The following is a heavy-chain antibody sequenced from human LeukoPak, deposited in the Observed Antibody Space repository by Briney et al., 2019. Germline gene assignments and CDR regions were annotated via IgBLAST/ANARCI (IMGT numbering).Heavy chain of an antibody. CDR3: ASGGGYCSSTSCYVSDY. CDR1: GFTFSSYA. D-gene: IGHD2-2*01. V-gene: IGHV3-30-3*01. CDR2: ISYDGINK. Sequence: PGGSLRLPCAASGFTFSSYAMHWVRQAPGKGLGWVAVISYDGINKYYADSVKGRFTISRDNSKNTLYLQMNSLRAEDTAVYYCASGGGYCSSTSCYVSDYWGQGTLVTVSS. J-gene: IGHJ4*02.